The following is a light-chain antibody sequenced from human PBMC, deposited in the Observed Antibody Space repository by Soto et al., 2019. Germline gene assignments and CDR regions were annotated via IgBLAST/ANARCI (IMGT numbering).Light chain of an antibody. CDR2: DVN. Sequence: QSALTQPASVSGSPGQSITISCTGTSSDVGGYNYVSWYQHHPGKAPKLMIYDVNNRPSGVSNRFSGSKSGNTASLTISGLQAEDEADYYCSSYTSSSTSYVFGTGTKLTVL. CDR1: SSDVGGYNY. CDR3: SSYTSSSTSYV. J-gene: IGLJ1*01. V-gene: IGLV2-14*03.